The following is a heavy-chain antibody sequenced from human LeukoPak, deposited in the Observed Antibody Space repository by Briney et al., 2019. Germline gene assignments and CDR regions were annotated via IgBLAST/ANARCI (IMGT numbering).Heavy chain of an antibody. CDR2: IKSKTDGGTT. CDR1: VFTFSNAW. Sequence: PGGALRLAFAASVFTFSNAWRSWVRQAPGKGLEWVGRIKSKTDGGTTDYAASVKGRFTISRDDSKNTLYLQMHSLKTEDTAVDYCTTGSLWEGVIFGVDPTYYYYYYMDVWGKGTTVNVSS. V-gene: IGHV3-15*01. D-gene: IGHD3-3*01. J-gene: IGHJ6*03. CDR3: TTGSLWEGVIFGVDPTYYYYYYMDV.